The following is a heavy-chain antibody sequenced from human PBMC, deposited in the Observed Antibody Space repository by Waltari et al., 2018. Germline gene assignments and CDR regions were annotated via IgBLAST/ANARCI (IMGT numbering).Heavy chain of an antibody. CDR3: ARDRGRGLYLDT. V-gene: IGHV4-4*02. D-gene: IGHD2-15*01. J-gene: IGHJ4*02. CDR1: VDSASNPYL. Sequence: QLQLQESGPGLVQPSGTLSLTCAVPVDSASNPYLWNWVRQPPGKGLEWIGQVHGSTGRTNYNPSFASRVTVSLDTYNNQFSLKLTYATAADTAVYYCARDRGRGLYLDTWGPGTLVTVSP. CDR2: VHGSTGRT.